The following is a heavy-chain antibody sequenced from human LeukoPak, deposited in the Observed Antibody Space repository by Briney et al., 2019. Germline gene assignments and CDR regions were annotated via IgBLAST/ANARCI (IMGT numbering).Heavy chain of an antibody. CDR2: IWYDGSNK. V-gene: IGHV3-33*01. J-gene: IGHJ5*02. CDR1: GFTFSSYG. D-gene: IGHD3/OR15-3a*01. CDR3: ARGGLEYNWFDP. Sequence: GGSLRPSCAASGFTFSSYGMHWVRQAPGKGLEWVALIWYDGSNKDYADSVKGRFTISRDNSKNTLYLQMNSLRAEDTAVYYCARGGLEYNWFDPWGQGTLVTVSS.